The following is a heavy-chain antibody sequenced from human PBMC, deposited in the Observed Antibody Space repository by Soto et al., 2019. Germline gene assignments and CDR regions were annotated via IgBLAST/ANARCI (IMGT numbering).Heavy chain of an antibody. V-gene: IGHV3-64*04. CDR3: VRESGYNPYYYGMDV. CDR2: ISSNGGST. D-gene: IGHD3-3*01. J-gene: IGHJ6*02. Sequence: GGSLRLSCSASGFTFSSYAMHWVRQAPGKGLEYVSAISSNGGSTYYADSVKGRFTISRDNSKNTLYLQMNSLRAEDTAVYYCVRESGYNPYYYGMDVWGQGTTVTVSS. CDR1: GFTFSSYA.